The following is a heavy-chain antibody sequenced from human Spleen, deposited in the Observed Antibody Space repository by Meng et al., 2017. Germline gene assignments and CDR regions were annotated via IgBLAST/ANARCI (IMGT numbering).Heavy chain of an antibody. D-gene: IGHD1-1*01. CDR1: GFTFDDYA. Sequence: GESLKISCAASGFTFDDYAMHWVRQAPGKGLEWVSLISWDGGSTYYADSVKGRFTISRDNSKNSLYLQMNSLRAEDTAVYYCAVRLDSGNYYYGMDVWGQGTTVTVSS. J-gene: IGHJ6*02. CDR2: ISWDGGST. CDR3: AVRLDSGNYYYGMDV. V-gene: IGHV3-43D*03.